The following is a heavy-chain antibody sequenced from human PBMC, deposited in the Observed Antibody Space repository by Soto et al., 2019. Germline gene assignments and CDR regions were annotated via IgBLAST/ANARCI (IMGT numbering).Heavy chain of an antibody. V-gene: IGHV3-53*01. CDR1: GFTVSSNY. Sequence: GGSLRLSCAASGFTVSSNYMRWVRQAPGKGLEWVSVIYSGGSTYYADSVKGRFTISRDNSKNTLYLQMNSLRAEETAVYYCASGYSSSWTGYYYYGMDVWGQGTTVTVSS. CDR2: IYSGGST. J-gene: IGHJ6*02. CDR3: ASGYSSSWTGYYYYGMDV. D-gene: IGHD6-13*01.